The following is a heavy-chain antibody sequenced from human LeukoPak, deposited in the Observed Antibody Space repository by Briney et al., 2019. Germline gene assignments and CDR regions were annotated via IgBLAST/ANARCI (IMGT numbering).Heavy chain of an antibody. Sequence: SETLSLTCTVSGGSISNYYWSWIRQPPGKGLEWIGYIYYSGSTYYNPSLKSRVTISVDTSKNQFSLKLSSVTAADTAVYYCARGAWGVVTCFDYWGQGTLVTVSS. CDR3: ARGAWGVVTCFDY. D-gene: IGHD4-23*01. CDR2: IYYSGST. J-gene: IGHJ4*02. CDR1: GGSISNYY. V-gene: IGHV4-59*06.